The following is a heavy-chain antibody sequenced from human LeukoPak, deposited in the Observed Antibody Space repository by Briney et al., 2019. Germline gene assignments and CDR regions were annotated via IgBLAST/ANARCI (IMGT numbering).Heavy chain of an antibody. J-gene: IGHJ4*02. CDR1: GGTFSSYA. D-gene: IGHD3-16*02. CDR3: ARLGDDYVWGNYRSSYFDY. Sequence: SVKVSCKASGGTFSSYAISWVRQAPGQGLEWMGRIIPIFGTANYAQKFQGRVTITTDEPTSTAYMELSSLRSEDTAVYYCARLGDDYVWGNYRSSYFDYWGQGTLVTVSS. CDR2: IIPIFGTA. V-gene: IGHV1-69*05.